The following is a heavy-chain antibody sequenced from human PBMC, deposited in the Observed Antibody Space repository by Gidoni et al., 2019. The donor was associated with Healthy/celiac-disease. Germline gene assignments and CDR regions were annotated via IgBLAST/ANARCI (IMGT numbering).Heavy chain of an antibody. CDR1: GFTFSSYG. J-gene: IGHJ5*02. CDR3: AREPMVRGVSGGWFDP. D-gene: IGHD3-10*01. CDR2: IWYDGSNK. Sequence: QVQLVESGGGVVQPGRSLRLSCAASGFTFSSYGMHWVRKAPGKGLEWVAVIWYDGSNKYYADSVKGRFTISRDNSKNTLYLQMNSLRAEDTAVYYCAREPMVRGVSGGWFDPWGQGTLVTVSS. V-gene: IGHV3-33*01.